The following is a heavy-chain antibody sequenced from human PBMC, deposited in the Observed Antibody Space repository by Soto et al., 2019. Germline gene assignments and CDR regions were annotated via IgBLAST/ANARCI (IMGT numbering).Heavy chain of an antibody. Sequence: QVQLVESGGGVVQPGGSLRLSCAASGFTFSSYCVHWVRQAPGKGLEWVAGISNDGIKKNYGESAKGRFTISRDNSKNTLYLQMNSLRTEDTAVYYCAKSPQWVAKGGMDVWGQGTMVTVSS. V-gene: IGHV3-30*18. CDR1: GFTFSSYC. CDR3: AKSPQWVAKGGMDV. J-gene: IGHJ6*02. D-gene: IGHD1-26*01. CDR2: ISNDGIKK.